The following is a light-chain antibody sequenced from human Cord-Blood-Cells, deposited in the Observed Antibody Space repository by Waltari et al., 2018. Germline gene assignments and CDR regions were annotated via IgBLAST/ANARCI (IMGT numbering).Light chain of an antibody. Sequence: QSALSSPASVSGSPGQSVTIPCTGTRSDVGRFKLVSWYQQHPGKAPKPMIYEGSKRPSGVSNRFSGSKSGNTASLTISGLQAEDEADYYCCSYAGSSTVVFGGGTKLTVL. J-gene: IGLJ2*01. CDR1: RSDVGRFKL. V-gene: IGLV2-23*01. CDR3: CSYAGSSTVV. CDR2: EGS.